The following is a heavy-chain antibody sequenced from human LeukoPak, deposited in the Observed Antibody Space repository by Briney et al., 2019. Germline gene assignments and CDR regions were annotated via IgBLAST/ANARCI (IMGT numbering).Heavy chain of an antibody. Sequence: GGSLSLSCAASGFSFSTYEMNWVRQAPGKGLEWIPYISTGGSLIYYADSVKGRFTISRDNAKNSLYLQMNSLRAEDTAVYYCARDDYYDNSGYCDYWGQGTLVTVSS. CDR2: ISTGGSLI. V-gene: IGHV3-48*03. D-gene: IGHD3-22*01. J-gene: IGHJ4*02. CDR1: GFSFSTYE. CDR3: ARDDYYDNSGYCDY.